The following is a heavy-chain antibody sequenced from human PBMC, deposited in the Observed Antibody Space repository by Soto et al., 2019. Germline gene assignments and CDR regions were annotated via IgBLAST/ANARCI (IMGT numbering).Heavy chain of an antibody. J-gene: IGHJ6*02. V-gene: IGHV4-34*01. CDR2: INHSGST. D-gene: IGHD1-26*01. Sequence: PSETLSLTCAVYGGSFSGYYWSWIRQPPGKGLELFGEINHSGSTNYNPSLKSRVTISVDTSKNQFSLKLSSVTAADTAVYYCARGPRSGSYYYYYGMDVWGQGTTVTV. CDR3: ARGPRSGSYYYYYGMDV. CDR1: GGSFSGYY.